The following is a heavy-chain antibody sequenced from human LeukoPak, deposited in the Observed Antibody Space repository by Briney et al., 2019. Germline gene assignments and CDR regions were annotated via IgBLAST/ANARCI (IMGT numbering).Heavy chain of an antibody. D-gene: IGHD2-15*01. Sequence: GGSLRLSCAASGFTFSTFWMHWVRQAPGKGLVWVSRVNGDGSSISYADSVKGRFTTSRDNAKNTLYLQMNSLRAEDTAVYYCARRSYCSGGSCANYYDYWGQGTLLTVSS. J-gene: IGHJ4*02. V-gene: IGHV3-74*01. CDR3: ARRSYCSGGSCANYYDY. CDR2: VNGDGSSI. CDR1: GFTFSTFW.